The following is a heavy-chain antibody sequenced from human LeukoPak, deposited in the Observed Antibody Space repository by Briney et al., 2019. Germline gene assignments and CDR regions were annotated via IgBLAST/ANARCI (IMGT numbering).Heavy chain of an antibody. V-gene: IGHV3-20*01. CDR3: ASDVPYYGSGIDAFDI. CDR2: INWNGVST. J-gene: IGHJ3*02. D-gene: IGHD3-10*01. Sequence: GGSLRLSCAASGFTFDDYGMSWVRQTPGKGLEWVSGINWNGVSTGYAESVKGRFTISRDNAKNSLYLQMNSLRAEDTALYHCASDVPYYGSGIDAFDIWGQGTMVTVSS. CDR1: GFTFDDYG.